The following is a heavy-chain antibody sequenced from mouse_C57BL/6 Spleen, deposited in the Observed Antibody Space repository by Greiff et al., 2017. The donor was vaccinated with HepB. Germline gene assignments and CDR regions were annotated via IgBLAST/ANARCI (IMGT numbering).Heavy chain of an antibody. V-gene: IGHV1-59*01. J-gene: IGHJ1*03. CDR1: GYTFTSYW. CDR2: IDPSDSYT. Sequence: QVQLQQPGAELVRPGPSVKLSCKASGYTFTSYWMHWVKQRPGQGLEWIGVIDPSDSYTNYNQKFKGKATLTVDTSSSTAYMQLSSLTSEDSAVYYCARGGYDYGDWYFDVWGTGTTVTVSS. D-gene: IGHD2-4*01. CDR3: ARGGYDYGDWYFDV.